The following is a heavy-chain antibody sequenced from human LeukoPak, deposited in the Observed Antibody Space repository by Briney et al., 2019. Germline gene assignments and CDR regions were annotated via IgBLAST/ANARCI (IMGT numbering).Heavy chain of an antibody. Sequence: GGSLRLSCAASGFTFSSYSMNWVRQAPGKGLEWVSSTSSSSSYIYYADSVKGRFTISRDNAKNSLYLQMSSLRAEDTALYYCAKGSGNGYGSGPFDYWGQGTLVTVSS. D-gene: IGHD3-10*01. J-gene: IGHJ4*02. CDR3: AKGSGNGYGSGPFDY. V-gene: IGHV3-21*04. CDR1: GFTFSSYS. CDR2: TSSSSSYI.